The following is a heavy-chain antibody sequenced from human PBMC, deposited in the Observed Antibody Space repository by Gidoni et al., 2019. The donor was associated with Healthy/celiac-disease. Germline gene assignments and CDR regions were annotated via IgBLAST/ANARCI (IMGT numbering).Heavy chain of an antibody. CDR2: IYYSGST. V-gene: IGHV4-39*01. CDR1: GGSISSSSFS. CDR3: ARHALPGPFDY. J-gene: IGHJ4*02. Sequence: QLQLQESGPGLVKPSETLSLTCTVSGGSISSSSFSWGWIRQPPGKGLEWIGTIYYSGSTYYNPSLKSRVTISVDTSKNQFSLKLSSVTAADTAVYYCARHALPGPFDYWGQGTLVTVSS.